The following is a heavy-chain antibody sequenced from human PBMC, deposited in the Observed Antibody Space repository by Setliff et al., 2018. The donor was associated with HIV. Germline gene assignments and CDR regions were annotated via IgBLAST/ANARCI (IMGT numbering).Heavy chain of an antibody. D-gene: IGHD3-3*01. Sequence: SETLSLTCTVSGLSMSYNYWTWIRQFPGKGLEWIGYVHYSGSTRYNPSLKSRVTISVDTSKKKFSLKLTSMTATDTAVYYCASEKKAWSVSDSFYEYWGQGVPVTV. J-gene: IGHJ4*02. CDR2: VHYSGST. CDR1: GLSMSYNY. CDR3: ASEKKAWSVSDSFYEY. V-gene: IGHV4-59*01.